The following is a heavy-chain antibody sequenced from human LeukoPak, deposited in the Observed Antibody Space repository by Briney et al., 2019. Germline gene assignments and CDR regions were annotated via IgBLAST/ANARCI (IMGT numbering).Heavy chain of an antibody. Sequence: GASVKVSCTASGGTFSSYAISWVRQAPGQGLEWMGGMNPNSANTGYAQKFQGRVTMTRNTSISTAYMELSSLRSEDTAVYYCPRLASSSWPLYYYYGMDVWGQGTTVTVSS. V-gene: IGHV1-8*02. J-gene: IGHJ6*02. CDR2: MNPNSANT. CDR1: GGTFSSYA. D-gene: IGHD6-13*01. CDR3: PRLASSSWPLYYYYGMDV.